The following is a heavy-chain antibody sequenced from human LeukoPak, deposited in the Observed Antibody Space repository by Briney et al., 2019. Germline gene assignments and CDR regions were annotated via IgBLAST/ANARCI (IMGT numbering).Heavy chain of an antibody. CDR1: GYSFTNSW. J-gene: IGHJ4*02. D-gene: IGHD5-12*01. CDR3: ARRAYSLAYFDF. Sequence: GESLKISCKGSGYSFTNSWIGWVRQMPGKGLEWMGIIYPGDSDTRYSPSFQGQVTISADKSISTAYLQWSSLKASDTAVYYCARRAYSLAYFDFWGQGTLVTVSS. CDR2: IYPGDSDT. V-gene: IGHV5-51*01.